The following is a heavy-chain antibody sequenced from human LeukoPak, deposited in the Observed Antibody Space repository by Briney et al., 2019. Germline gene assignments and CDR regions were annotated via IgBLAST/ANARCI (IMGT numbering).Heavy chain of an antibody. Sequence: GGSLRLSCAASGFTFSSYAMSWVRQAPGKGLECVSSISGSRGITYYADSVKGRFTISRDNSKNTLYLQMNSLRAEDTAVYYCAKATGYLLWGQGTLVTVSS. CDR3: AKATGYLL. D-gene: IGHD1-14*01. CDR1: GFTFSSYA. V-gene: IGHV3-23*01. J-gene: IGHJ4*02. CDR2: ISGSRGIT.